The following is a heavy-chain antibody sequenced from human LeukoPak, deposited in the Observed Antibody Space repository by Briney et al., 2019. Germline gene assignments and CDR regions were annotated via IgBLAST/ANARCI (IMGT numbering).Heavy chain of an antibody. CDR1: GFTFNTHA. V-gene: IGHV3-23*01. CDR2: ITSSGRTP. Sequence: GGSLRLSCEASGFTFNTHAMSWVRQAPGKGLEWVASITSSGRTPYYTDSVKGRSTISRDNSKNTLYLQMNSLRGEDTAVYYCAKDRPNFYETSGSYYKIKGDFWGQGSLVTVSS. CDR3: AKDRPNFYETSGSYYKIKGDF. J-gene: IGHJ4*02. D-gene: IGHD3-10*01.